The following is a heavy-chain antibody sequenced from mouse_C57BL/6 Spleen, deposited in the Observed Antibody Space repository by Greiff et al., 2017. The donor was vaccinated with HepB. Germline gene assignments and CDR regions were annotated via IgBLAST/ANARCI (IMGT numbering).Heavy chain of an antibody. J-gene: IGHJ3*01. CDR1: GFTFTDYY. Sequence: EVNVVESGGGLVQPGGSLSLSCAASGFTFTDYYMSWVRQPPGKALEWLGFIRNKANGYTTEYSASVKGRFTISRDNSQSILYLQMNALRAEDSATYYCAISYGNPGWFAYWGQRTLVTVSA. V-gene: IGHV7-3*01. CDR3: AISYGNPGWFAY. D-gene: IGHD2-1*01. CDR2: IRNKANGYTT.